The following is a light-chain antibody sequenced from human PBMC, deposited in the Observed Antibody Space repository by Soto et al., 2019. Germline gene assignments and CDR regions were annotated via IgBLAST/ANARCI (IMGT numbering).Light chain of an antibody. CDR3: CSFAGPTSWV. J-gene: IGLJ3*02. CDR2: EVT. Sequence: QSVLTQPASVSGSPGQSITISCTGTSSDVGSYNFVSWYQQHPCKAPKLIIYEVTKRPSGVSHRFSGSKSGNTASLTISGLQAEDEADYYCCSFAGPTSWVFGGGTKVTVL. V-gene: IGLV2-23*02. CDR1: SSDVGSYNF.